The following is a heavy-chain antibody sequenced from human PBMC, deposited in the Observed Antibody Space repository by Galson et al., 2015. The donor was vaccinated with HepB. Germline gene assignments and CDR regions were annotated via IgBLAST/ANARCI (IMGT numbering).Heavy chain of an antibody. Sequence: SLRLSCAVSGFIFKDSAIHWIRQAPGKGLEWVGRIRSQANYYATHYAASMKGRFTISRDDSKNTAYLQVDSLKTEDTAVYYCNLAPAPNFNYWGQGTLVTVSS. J-gene: IGHJ4*02. CDR2: IRSQANYYAT. V-gene: IGHV3-73*01. CDR1: GFIFKDSA. CDR3: NLAPAPNFNY. D-gene: IGHD2-2*01.